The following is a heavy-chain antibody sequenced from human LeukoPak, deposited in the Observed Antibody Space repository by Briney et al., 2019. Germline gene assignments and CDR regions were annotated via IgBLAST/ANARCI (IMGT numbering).Heavy chain of an antibody. CDR2: ISSSGSTI. D-gene: IGHD3-10*01. Sequence: PGGSLRLSCAASGFTFSSYEMNWVRQAPGKGLEWVSYISSSGSTIYYADSVKGRFTISRDNAKNSLYLQMNSLRAEDTAVYYCGRVDGSGSYPDYWGQGTLVTVSS. CDR3: GRVDGSGSYPDY. CDR1: GFTFSSYE. J-gene: IGHJ4*02. V-gene: IGHV3-48*03.